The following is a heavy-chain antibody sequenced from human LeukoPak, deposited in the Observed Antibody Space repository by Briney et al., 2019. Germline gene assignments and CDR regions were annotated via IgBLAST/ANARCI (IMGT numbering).Heavy chain of an antibody. J-gene: IGHJ4*02. CDR3: ARENWGFCSRCKDLDC. D-gene: IGHD2-15*01. CDR1: GFTLSRHG. Sequence: PGGSLRLSCTASGFTLSRHGIHWVRQAPGKGLERVALLWGDGIKEDYADSAKGRFTISRDSSKNTVYLQMNSLRVEDTAVYYCARENWGFCSRCKDLDCWGQGTLVTVSS. V-gene: IGHV3-33*01. CDR2: LWGDGIKE.